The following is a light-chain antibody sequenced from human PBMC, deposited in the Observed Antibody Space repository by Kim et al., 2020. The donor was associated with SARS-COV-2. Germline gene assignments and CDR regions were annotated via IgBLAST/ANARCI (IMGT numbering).Light chain of an antibody. V-gene: IGKV3-11*01. Sequence: WPQAARATLSCRAIESVSTYVAWYQQKPGQAPRLLISGASTRATGIPARFSGSGSGTDFTLTISSLEPEDFAVYYCQQRSNWPLTFGGGTKVDIK. CDR1: ESVSTY. CDR2: GAS. J-gene: IGKJ4*01. CDR3: QQRSNWPLT.